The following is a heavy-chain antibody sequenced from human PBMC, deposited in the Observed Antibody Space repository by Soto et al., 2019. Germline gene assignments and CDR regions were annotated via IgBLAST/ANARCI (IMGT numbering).Heavy chain of an antibody. CDR3: AKDLIGSDWYGGGEY. J-gene: IGHJ4*02. CDR1: GFTFTTYG. D-gene: IGHD6-19*01. V-gene: IGHV3-30*18. Sequence: QVQLVESGGGVVQPGRSLRLSCAASGFTFTTYGMHWVRQAPGKGLEWVAVVSYHGSHKYYADSVKGRFTVSRDNSKNTLYLQMNSLRAEDTAVYYCAKDLIGSDWYGGGEYWGQGTLVTVSS. CDR2: VSYHGSHK.